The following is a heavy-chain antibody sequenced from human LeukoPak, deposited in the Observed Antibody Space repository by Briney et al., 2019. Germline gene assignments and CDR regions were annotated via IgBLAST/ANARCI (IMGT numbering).Heavy chain of an antibody. V-gene: IGHV1-8*01. CDR2: MNPNSGNT. Sequence: ASVKVSCKASGYTFTSYDINWVRQATGQGLEWMGWMNPNSGNTGYAQKFKGRVTMTRNTSISTAYMELSSLRSEDTAVYYWARWGGYYYDSSGDYPDTVYGMDVWGQGTTVTVSS. D-gene: IGHD3-22*01. J-gene: IGHJ6*02. CDR1: GYTFTSYD. CDR3: ARWGGYYYDSSGDYPDTVYGMDV.